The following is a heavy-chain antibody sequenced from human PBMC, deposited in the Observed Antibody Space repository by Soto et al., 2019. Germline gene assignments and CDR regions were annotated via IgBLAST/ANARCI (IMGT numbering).Heavy chain of an antibody. D-gene: IGHD6-13*01. CDR3: AKDHPGYSSSWYYYYGMDV. V-gene: IGHV3-23*01. CDR2: ISGSGGST. Sequence: GGSLRLSCAASGFTFSSYAMSWVRQAPGKGLEWVSAISGSGGSTYYADSVKGRFTISRDNSKNKLYLQMNSLRAEDTAVYYCAKDHPGYSSSWYYYYGMDVWGQGTTVTVSS. CDR1: GFTFSSYA. J-gene: IGHJ6*02.